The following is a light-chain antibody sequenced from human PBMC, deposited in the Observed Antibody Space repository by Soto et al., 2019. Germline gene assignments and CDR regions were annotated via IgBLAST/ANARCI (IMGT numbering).Light chain of an antibody. V-gene: IGKV1-9*01. CDR2: AAS. CDR3: QQLSRYPLT. J-gene: IGKJ4*01. Sequence: IQLTQSPSSLSASVGDRVTITCRASQGISSYLAWYQQKPGKAPELLIYAASTLQSGVPSRFSGSGSETEFSLTIRALQPEDFATYYCQQLSRYPLTFGGGTKVDIK. CDR1: QGISSY.